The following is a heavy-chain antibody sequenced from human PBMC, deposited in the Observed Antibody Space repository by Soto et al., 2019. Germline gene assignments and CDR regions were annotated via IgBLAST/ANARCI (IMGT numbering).Heavy chain of an antibody. Sequence: ASVKVSCKACGYTFTSYSMHWVRQAPGQRLEWMGWINAGTGNTKYSQKFQGRVTITRDTSASTAYMELSSLRAEDTAVYYCARERGNSGTFDYWGQGTLVTVSS. D-gene: IGHD1-1*01. V-gene: IGHV1-3*01. J-gene: IGHJ4*02. CDR2: INAGTGNT. CDR3: ARERGNSGTFDY. CDR1: GYTFTSYS.